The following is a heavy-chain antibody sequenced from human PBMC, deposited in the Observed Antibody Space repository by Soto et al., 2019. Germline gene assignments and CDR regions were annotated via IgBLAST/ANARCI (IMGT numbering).Heavy chain of an antibody. CDR2: IYSGGST. CDR1: GFTVSSNY. CDR3: AREWSVYYFAMDA. V-gene: IGHV3-66*01. J-gene: IGHJ6*02. D-gene: IGHD2-8*01. Sequence: PGGSLRLSCAASGFTVSSNYMSWVRQAPGKGLEWVSVIYSGGSTYYAASVKGRFNISRDNSKNTVHLQMNSLRAEDTAVYYCAREWSVYYFAMDAWGQGTTVTVAS.